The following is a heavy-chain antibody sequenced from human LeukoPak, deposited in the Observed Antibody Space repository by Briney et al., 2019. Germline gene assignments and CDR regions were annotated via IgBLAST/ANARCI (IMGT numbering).Heavy chain of an antibody. CDR1: GFTFTNYG. CDR2: IWYDGSNK. J-gene: IGHJ4*02. V-gene: IGHV3-33*01. Sequence: GGSLRLSCAASGFTFTNYGMHWVRQAPGKGLGWVAVIWYDGSNKYYADSVKGRFTISRDNSKNTLYLQMNSLRVEDTAVYYCARDLSLLYYFDYWGQGALVTVSS. CDR3: ARDLSLLYYFDY.